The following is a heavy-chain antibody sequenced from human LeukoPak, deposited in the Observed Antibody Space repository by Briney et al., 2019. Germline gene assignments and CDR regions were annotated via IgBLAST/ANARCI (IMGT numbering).Heavy chain of an antibody. CDR2: ISSGSRTI. D-gene: IGHD3-3*01. Sequence: GGSLRLSCVASGFIFSAYHMNWVRQAPGKGLEWVSYISSGSRTIYYADSVKGRFTISRDNAKNSVYLQMNSLRDEDTAMYYCARADLRIDYWGQGTLVTVPS. J-gene: IGHJ4*02. V-gene: IGHV3-48*02. CDR3: ARADLRIDY. CDR1: GFIFSAYH.